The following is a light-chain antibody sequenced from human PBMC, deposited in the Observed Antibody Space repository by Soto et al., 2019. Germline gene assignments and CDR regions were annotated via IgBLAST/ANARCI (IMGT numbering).Light chain of an antibody. CDR1: QNIRSR. CDR2: DAS. CDR3: QQSWT. Sequence: DLQMPPSLSTLSSSVVYIFPITCRASQNIRSRLAWFQQKPGKAPKLLIYDASSFESGVPSRFSGSGSGTEFTLTISSLKHDDFATYYCQQSWTCGKGTKGDIK. J-gene: IGKJ1*01. V-gene: IGKV1-5*01.